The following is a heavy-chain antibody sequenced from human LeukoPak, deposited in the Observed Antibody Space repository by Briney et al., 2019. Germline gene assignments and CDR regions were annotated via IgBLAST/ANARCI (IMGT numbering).Heavy chain of an antibody. CDR3: ARVNWYSYGTIDY. CDR1: GFTFSSYS. Sequence: GGSLRLSCAASGFTFSSYSMNWVRQAPGKGLEWVSSISSSSSYIYYADSVKGRFTISRDNAKNSLYLQMNSLRAEDTAVYYCARVNWYSYGTIDYWGQGTLVTVSS. CDR2: ISSSSSYI. D-gene: IGHD5-18*01. V-gene: IGHV3-21*01. J-gene: IGHJ4*02.